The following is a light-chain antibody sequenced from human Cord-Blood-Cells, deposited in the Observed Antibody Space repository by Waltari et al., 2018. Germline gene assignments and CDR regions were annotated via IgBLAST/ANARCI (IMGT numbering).Light chain of an antibody. J-gene: IGLJ3*02. V-gene: IGLV2-11*01. CDR1: GSDVSGFNT. CDR3: CSYAGSYTWV. Sequence: QSALTQPRSVSRSPGQSVTISCTGTGSDVSGFNTFPCYQQHPGKAPKLMIYDVSKRPSGVPDRFSGSKSGNTASLTISGLQAEDEADYYCCSYAGSYTWVFGGGTKLTVL. CDR2: DVS.